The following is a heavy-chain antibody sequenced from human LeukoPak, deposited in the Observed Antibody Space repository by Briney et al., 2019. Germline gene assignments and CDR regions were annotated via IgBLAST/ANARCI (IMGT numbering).Heavy chain of an antibody. CDR1: GGSISSSGYF. J-gene: IGHJ3*02. CDR3: ARPTYAGSCNRANCLDGFGI. D-gene: IGHD2-2*01. V-gene: IGHV4-39*02. Sequence: PSETLSLTCIVSGGSISSSGYFWGWIRQSPGKGLEWIGSIYYSGSTYYNPSLKSRVTISVDTSKNHFSLKLSSVTAADTAFYYCARPTYAGSCNRANCLDGFGIWGQGTMVTVSP. CDR2: IYYSGST.